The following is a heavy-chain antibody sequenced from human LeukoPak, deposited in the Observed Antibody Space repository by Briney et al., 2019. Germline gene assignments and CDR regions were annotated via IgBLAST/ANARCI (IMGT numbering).Heavy chain of an antibody. Sequence: GGSLRLSCAVSGFTFSNYAMHWVRQAPGKGLEWVSGISWNSGSIGYADSVKGRFTISRDNAKNSLYLQMNSLRAEDTALYYCAIAGTHDPYYFDYWGQGTLVTVSS. CDR3: AIAGTHDPYYFDY. V-gene: IGHV3-9*01. D-gene: IGHD6-13*01. J-gene: IGHJ4*02. CDR1: GFTFSNYA. CDR2: ISWNSGSI.